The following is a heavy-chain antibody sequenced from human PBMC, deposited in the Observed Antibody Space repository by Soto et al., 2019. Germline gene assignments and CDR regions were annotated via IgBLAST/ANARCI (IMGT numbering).Heavy chain of an antibody. CDR1: GFTSSDYY. V-gene: IGHV3-11*06. CDR3: ARTPDCTNGVCSAGFDY. CDR2: ISSSSYT. J-gene: IGHJ4*02. Sequence: GGSLRLSCAASGFTSSDYYMSWISQAPGKGLDWVSYISSSSYTNDADSVKGRFTISRDNAKNSLYLKMNSLRAEDTAVYYCARTPDCTNGVCSAGFDYWGQGTLVTVSS. D-gene: IGHD2-8*01.